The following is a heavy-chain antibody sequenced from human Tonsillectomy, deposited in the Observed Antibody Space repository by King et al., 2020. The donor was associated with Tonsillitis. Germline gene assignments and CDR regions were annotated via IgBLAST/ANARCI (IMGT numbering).Heavy chain of an antibody. J-gene: IGHJ4*02. CDR3: AARIAVAGALDY. CDR2: IYYHGST. Sequence: QLQESGPGLVKPSETLSLTCNVSGASISTYYWSWIRQPPGKGLEWIGYIYYHGSTNYNPSLNRRLTISVDTSKKQFSLKLSSVTAADTAVYYCAARIAVAGALDYWGRGTLVTVSS. D-gene: IGHD6-19*01. CDR1: GASISTYY. V-gene: IGHV4-59*01.